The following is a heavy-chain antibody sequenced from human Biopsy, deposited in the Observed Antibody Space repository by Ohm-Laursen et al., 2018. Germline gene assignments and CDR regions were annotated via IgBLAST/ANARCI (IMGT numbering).Heavy chain of an antibody. V-gene: IGHV3-74*01. D-gene: IGHD2-15*01. Sequence: GSLRLSCTASGFTFSNYYMHWVRQAPGKGLLWVSRIKRDGTTTDYAESVKGRFTISRDNSKNTLYLQMNSLTAEDTAVYYCAKTFHGSSFLYDYWGQGTLVTVSS. CDR3: AKTFHGSSFLYDY. J-gene: IGHJ4*02. CDR1: GFTFSNYY. CDR2: IKRDGTTT.